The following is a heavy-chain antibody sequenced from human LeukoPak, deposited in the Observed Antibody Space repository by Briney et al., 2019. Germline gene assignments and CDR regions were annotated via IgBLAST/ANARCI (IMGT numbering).Heavy chain of an antibody. Sequence: GESLKISCKGSGYSFTRHWIGWVRQMPGRGLEWMGIIYPGDSDTRYSPSFQDQVIISADKSISTAYLQWSSLKASDTAMYYCARLGGDYNWFDPWGQGTLVTVSS. CDR1: GYSFTRHW. CDR2: IYPGDSDT. V-gene: IGHV5-51*01. J-gene: IGHJ5*02. D-gene: IGHD2-21*02. CDR3: ARLGGDYNWFDP.